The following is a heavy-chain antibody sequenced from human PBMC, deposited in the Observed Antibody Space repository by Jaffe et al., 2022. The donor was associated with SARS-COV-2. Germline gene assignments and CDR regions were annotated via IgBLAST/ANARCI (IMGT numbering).Heavy chain of an antibody. CDR1: GFTFDDYT. J-gene: IGHJ4*02. CDR2: ISWDGGST. CDR3: AKDKSHANWNYYFDY. D-gene: IGHD1-1*01. V-gene: IGHV3-43*01. Sequence: EVQLVESGGVVVQPGGSLRLSCAASGFTFDDYTMHWVRQAPGKGLEWVSLISWDGGSTYYADSVKGRFTISRDNSKNSLYLQMNSLRTEDTALYYCAKDKSHANWNYYFDYWGQGTLVTVSS.